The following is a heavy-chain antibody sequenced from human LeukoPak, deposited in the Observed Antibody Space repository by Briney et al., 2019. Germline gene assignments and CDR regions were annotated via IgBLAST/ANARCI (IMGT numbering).Heavy chain of an antibody. Sequence: SETQSLTCTVSGGSISSYYWSWIRQPPGKGLEWIGYIYYSGSTNYNPSLKSRVTISVDTSKNQFSLKLSSVTAADTAVYYCARSAVRGVIITPDYWGQGTLVTVSS. D-gene: IGHD3-10*01. V-gene: IGHV4-59*12. CDR1: GGSISSYY. J-gene: IGHJ4*02. CDR2: IYYSGST. CDR3: ARSAVRGVIITPDY.